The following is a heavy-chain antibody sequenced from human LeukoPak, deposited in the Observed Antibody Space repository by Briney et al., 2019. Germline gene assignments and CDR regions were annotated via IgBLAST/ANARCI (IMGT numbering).Heavy chain of an antibody. CDR2: IYSRWSS. J-gene: IGHJ6*02. CDR1: GDSIRSYY. CDR3: ARDRDYYGSGTYGMDV. V-gene: IGHV4-4*07. Sequence: SSETLSLTCAVSGDSIRSYYWSCSRQSAGQRLEWIGRIYSRWSSNYKLSLKSRVTMSLNTSKNQFSLRLSSVTAADTAVYYCARDRDYYGSGTYGMDVWGQGTTVSVSS. D-gene: IGHD3-10*01.